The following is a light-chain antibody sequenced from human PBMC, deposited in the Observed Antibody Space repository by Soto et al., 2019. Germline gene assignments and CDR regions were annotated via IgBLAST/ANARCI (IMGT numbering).Light chain of an antibody. Sequence: EIVLTQSPGTLSLSPGERATLSCRASQSVASNNLAWYQQKPGQSPRLLIYGASSRARGIPDRFTGSGSGTDFTLTFSRLEPEDFAVYYCQQYGTSPYTFGQGTKLEIK. CDR2: GAS. CDR1: QSVASNN. V-gene: IGKV3-20*01. J-gene: IGKJ2*01. CDR3: QQYGTSPYT.